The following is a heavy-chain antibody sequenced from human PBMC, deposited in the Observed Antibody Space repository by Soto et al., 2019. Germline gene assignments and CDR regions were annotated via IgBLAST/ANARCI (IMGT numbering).Heavy chain of an antibody. J-gene: IGHJ3*02. V-gene: IGHV4-39*01. D-gene: IGHD3-22*01. CDR1: GGSISSSSYY. CDR2: IYYSGST. Sequence: QLQLQESGPGLVKPSETLSLTCTVSGGSISSSSYYWGWIRQPPGKGLEWIGSIYYSGSTYYNPSLKSRVTISVDTSKNQFSLKLSSVTAADTAVYYCARHAGRALVVSLFDIWGQGTMVTVSS. CDR3: ARHAGRALVVSLFDI.